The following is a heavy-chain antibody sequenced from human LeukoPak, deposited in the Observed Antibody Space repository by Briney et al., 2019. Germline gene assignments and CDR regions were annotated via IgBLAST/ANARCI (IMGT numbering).Heavy chain of an antibody. Sequence: ASVKVSCTASGYTFTNYYMLWVRQAPGQGLEWMGWINPNSGATHYAQNFQGRVTMTGDTSISTGYMELSRLRSDDTAMYYCARVTISNNWNMDIWGQGTMVTVSS. D-gene: IGHD1-1*01. CDR3: ARVTISNNWNMDI. CDR2: INPNSGAT. CDR1: GYTFTNYY. J-gene: IGHJ3*02. V-gene: IGHV1-2*02.